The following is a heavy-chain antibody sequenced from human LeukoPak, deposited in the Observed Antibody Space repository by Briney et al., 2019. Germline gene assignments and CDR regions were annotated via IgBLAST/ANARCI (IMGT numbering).Heavy chain of an antibody. V-gene: IGHV4-30-4*01. CDR1: GGSISSGAYY. CDR3: VRAGLVYAIAWGMDV. Sequence: SQTLSLTCFVSGGSISSGAYYWSWIRQPPGKGLEWIVYIYYSGSTDYNSSLQSRVIISVDTSKNQFSLRLSSVTAADAAVYYCVRAGLVYAIAWGMDVWGQGTTVTVSS. J-gene: IGHJ6*02. CDR2: IYYSGST. D-gene: IGHD2-8*01.